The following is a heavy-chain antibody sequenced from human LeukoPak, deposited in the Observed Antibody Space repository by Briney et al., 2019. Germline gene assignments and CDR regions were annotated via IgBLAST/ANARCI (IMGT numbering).Heavy chain of an antibody. J-gene: IGHJ5*02. CDR1: GGSISSSNYY. CDR2: IYYSGST. CDR3: ARDGRQYYDILTGYYSVHNWFDP. D-gene: IGHD3-9*01. Sequence: PSETLSLTCTVSGGSISSSNYYWGWIRQPPGKGLEWIGSIYYSGSTYYNPSLKSRVTISVDKSKNQFSLKLSSVTAADTAVYYCARDGRQYYDILTGYYSVHNWFDPWGQGTLVTVSS. V-gene: IGHV4-39*07.